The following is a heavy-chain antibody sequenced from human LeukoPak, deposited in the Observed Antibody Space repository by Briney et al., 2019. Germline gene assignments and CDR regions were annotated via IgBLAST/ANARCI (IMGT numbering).Heavy chain of an antibody. CDR3: ASAGDTSDYFYFSAFDI. Sequence: KSGESLKISCKGSGYSFTNYWIGWVRQMPGKGLEWMGIIYPGDSDTTYSPSFQGQVTISADKSISTAYLQWSSLKASDTAMYYCASAGDTSDYFYFSAFDIWGQGTMVTVSS. CDR1: GYSFTNYW. D-gene: IGHD3-22*01. CDR2: IYPGDSDT. J-gene: IGHJ3*02. V-gene: IGHV5-51*03.